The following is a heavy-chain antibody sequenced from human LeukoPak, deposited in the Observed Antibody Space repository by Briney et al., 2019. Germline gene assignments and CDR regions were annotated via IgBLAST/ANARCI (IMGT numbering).Heavy chain of an antibody. Sequence: GGSLRFSCAASGFTFSSYAMSWVRQAPGKGLEWVANIKQDGSEKYYVDSVKGRFTISRDNAKNSLYLQMNSLRAEDTAVYYCTTSRTGDYWGQGTLVTVSS. V-gene: IGHV3-7*01. CDR2: IKQDGSEK. J-gene: IGHJ4*02. CDR1: GFTFSSYA. D-gene: IGHD6-13*01. CDR3: TTSRTGDY.